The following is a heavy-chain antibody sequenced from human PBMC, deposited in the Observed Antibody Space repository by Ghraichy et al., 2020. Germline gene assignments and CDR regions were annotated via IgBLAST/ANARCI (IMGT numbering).Heavy chain of an antibody. J-gene: IGHJ4*02. CDR3: ARDAAQCGGDCNDC. D-gene: IGHD2-21*01. CDR2: ISSSVSNI. CDR1: GFTFSSYE. Sequence: GGSLRLSCAASGFTFSSYEMNWVRQAPGKGLEWISYISSSVSNIYYADSVKGRFTISRDNAKNSLYLQMDSLRAEDTAVYYCARDAAQCGGDCNDCWGQGTLITVSS. V-gene: IGHV3-48*03.